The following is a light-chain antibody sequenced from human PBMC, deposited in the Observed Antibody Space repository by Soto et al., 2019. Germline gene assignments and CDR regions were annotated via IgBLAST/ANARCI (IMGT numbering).Light chain of an antibody. CDR1: SSDVGSYNY. CDR3: SSYTTSSTYV. Sequence: QSALTQPASVSGSPGQSITISCTGTSSDVGSYNYVSWYQQHPGKAPKVMIYDVSNRPSGVSYRFSGSKSGNTAPLTISGLQAEDEADYYCSSYTTSSTYVFGTGTKLTVL. CDR2: DVS. V-gene: IGLV2-14*01. J-gene: IGLJ1*01.